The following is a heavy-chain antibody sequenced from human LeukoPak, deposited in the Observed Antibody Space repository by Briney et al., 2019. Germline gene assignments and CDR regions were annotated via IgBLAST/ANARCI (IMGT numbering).Heavy chain of an antibody. V-gene: IGHV1-69*06. CDR2: IIPIFGTA. CDR3: ARNHIDAFDI. Sequence: SVRVSCKASGGTFSSYAISWVRQAPGQGLEWMGGIIPIFGTANYAQKFQGRVTITADKSTSTAYMELSSLRSEDTAVYYCARNHIDAFDIWGQGTMVTVSS. J-gene: IGHJ3*02. D-gene: IGHD1-14*01. CDR1: GGTFSSYA.